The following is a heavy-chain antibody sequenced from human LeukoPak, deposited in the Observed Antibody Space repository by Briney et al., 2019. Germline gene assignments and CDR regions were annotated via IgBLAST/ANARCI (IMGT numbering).Heavy chain of an antibody. Sequence: GGSLRLSCAASGFTFSSYSMNWVRQAPGKGLEWVSVIYSGGSTYYADSVKGRFTISRDNSKNTLYLQMNSLRAEDTAVYYCARDSAYDSSGYAWDYWGQGTLVTVSS. J-gene: IGHJ4*02. CDR3: ARDSAYDSSGYAWDY. CDR2: IYSGGST. D-gene: IGHD3-22*01. V-gene: IGHV3-53*01. CDR1: GFTFSSYS.